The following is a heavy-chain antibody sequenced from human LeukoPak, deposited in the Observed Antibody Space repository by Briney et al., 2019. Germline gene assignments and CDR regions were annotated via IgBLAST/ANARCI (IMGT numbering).Heavy chain of an antibody. Sequence: PSETLSLTCTVSGGSISSHYWSWIRQPPGKGLEWIGYIYYSGSTNYNPSLKSRVTISVDTSKNQFSLKLSSVTAADTAVYYCARDHRGSYYNYYYYYMEVWGKGTTVTVSS. CDR1: GGSISSHY. CDR2: IYYSGST. V-gene: IGHV4-59*11. D-gene: IGHD1-26*01. CDR3: ARDHRGSYYNYYYYYMEV. J-gene: IGHJ6*03.